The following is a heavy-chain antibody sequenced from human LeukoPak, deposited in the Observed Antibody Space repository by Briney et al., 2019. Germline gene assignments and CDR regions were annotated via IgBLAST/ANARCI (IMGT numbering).Heavy chain of an antibody. V-gene: IGHV3-74*01. D-gene: IGHD3-22*01. Sequence: GGSLRLSCAASGFTFSSYWMHWVRQAPGKGLVWVSRIDSDGTGTIYADSVRGRFTISRDNAKNTMYLQMNSLRGEDTAVYYCARVGPPYDSNYWGQGTLVTVSS. CDR3: ARVGPPYDSNY. CDR2: IDSDGTGT. CDR1: GFTFSSYW. J-gene: IGHJ4*02.